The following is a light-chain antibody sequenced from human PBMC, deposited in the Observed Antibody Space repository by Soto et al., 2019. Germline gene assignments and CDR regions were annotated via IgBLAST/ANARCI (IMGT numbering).Light chain of an antibody. J-gene: IGLJ3*02. CDR1: SFNIGRNP. CDR3: AAWDDSLNGWV. V-gene: IGLV1-44*01. CDR2: TND. Sequence: QSVLTQPPSASGTPGQRVTISCSGSSFNIGRNPVNWYQQFPGTAPKLLIYTNDQRPSGVPDRFSGSKSGTSASLAISGLQSEDEADYYCAAWDDSLNGWVFGGVTKHTVL.